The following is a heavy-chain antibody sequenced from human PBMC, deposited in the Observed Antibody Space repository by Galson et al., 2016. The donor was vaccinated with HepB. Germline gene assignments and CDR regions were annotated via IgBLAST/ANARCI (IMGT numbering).Heavy chain of an antibody. CDR1: GFAFSSNW. V-gene: IGHV3-7*03. CDR3: SPDADWGRSDS. D-gene: IGHD2-21*01. Sequence: SLRLSCAASGFAFSSNWMNWVRQAPGRGLEWVANINHDATTRQYVDSVRGRFTVSRDNAKNSLYLQMSSLRAEDTAVYYCSPDADWGRSDSWGQGTLVTVSS. J-gene: IGHJ5*01. CDR2: INHDATTR.